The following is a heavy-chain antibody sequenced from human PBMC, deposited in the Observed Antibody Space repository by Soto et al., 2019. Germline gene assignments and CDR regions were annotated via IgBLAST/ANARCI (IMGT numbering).Heavy chain of an antibody. CDR1: GFTFSDYY. Sequence: WGSLRLSCAASGFTFSDYYMSWIRQAPGKGLEWVSAISGSGGSTYYADSVKGRFTISRDNSKNTLYLQMNSLRAEDTAVYYCAKDQEGGFGVAAYYYGMDVWGQGTTVTVSS. D-gene: IGHD3-10*01. CDR2: ISGSGGST. CDR3: AKDQEGGFGVAAYYYGMDV. J-gene: IGHJ6*02. V-gene: IGHV3-23*01.